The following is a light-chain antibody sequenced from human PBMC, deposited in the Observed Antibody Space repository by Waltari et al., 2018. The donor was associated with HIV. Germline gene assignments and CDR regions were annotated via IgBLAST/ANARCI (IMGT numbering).Light chain of an antibody. V-gene: IGKV1-NL1*01. Sequence: DIQMTQSPSSLSASVGDRVTITCRASQVLSKSLAWYQQKPGRAPKVLLNGTFSLGSGVPSRFSGIGSGTDYTLTISSLQPEDFATYYCQQYYSTPWTFGQGTKVEIK. CDR3: QQYYSTPWT. CDR1: QVLSKS. J-gene: IGKJ1*01. CDR2: GTF.